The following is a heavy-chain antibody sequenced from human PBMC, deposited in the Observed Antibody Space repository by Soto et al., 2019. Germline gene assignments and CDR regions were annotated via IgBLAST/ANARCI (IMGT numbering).Heavy chain of an antibody. CDR3: ARDSRDYYYYMDV. CDR2: IYYSGST. V-gene: IGHV4-31*03. D-gene: IGHD2-2*01. J-gene: IGHJ6*03. Sequence: SETLSLTCTVSGGSISSGGYYWSWIRQHPGKGLEWIGYIYYSGSTYYNPSLKSRVTISVDTSKNQFSLKLSSVTAADTAVYHCARDSRDYYYYMDVWGKGTTVTVSS. CDR1: GGSISSGGYY.